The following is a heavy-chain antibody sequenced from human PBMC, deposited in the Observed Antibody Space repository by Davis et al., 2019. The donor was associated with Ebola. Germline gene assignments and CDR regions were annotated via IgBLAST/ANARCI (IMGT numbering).Heavy chain of an antibody. CDR1: GVSISRHY. D-gene: IGHD3-16*01. CDR2: IHYTGST. V-gene: IGHV4-59*11. J-gene: IGHJ4*02. CDR3: AERGGSV. Sequence: PSETLSLTCTVSGVSISRHYWSWIRQPPGKRLEWIGSIHYTGSTNYHSSLYSRVTISIDTSKNQFSLWLNSVTAADTAMYFCAERGGSVWGQGTLVTVSS.